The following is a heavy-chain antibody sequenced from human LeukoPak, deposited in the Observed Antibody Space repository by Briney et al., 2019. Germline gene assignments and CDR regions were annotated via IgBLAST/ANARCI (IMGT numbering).Heavy chain of an antibody. J-gene: IGHJ4*02. CDR3: AREMDLSSGWSSQGFDY. V-gene: IGHV3-66*01. CDR1: GFTVSSTC. Sequence: GGSLRLSCAASGFTVSSTCMSWVRQAPGKGLEWVSVICSAGSTYYAGSVKGRFTISRDNSNNTLFLQMDTLRAEDTAVYYCAREMDLSSGWSSQGFDYWGQGTLVTVSS. CDR2: ICSAGST. D-gene: IGHD6-13*01.